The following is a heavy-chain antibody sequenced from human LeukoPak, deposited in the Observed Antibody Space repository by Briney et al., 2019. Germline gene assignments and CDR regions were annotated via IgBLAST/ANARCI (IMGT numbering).Heavy chain of an antibody. CDR3: ARGGSGNFYY. D-gene: IGHD1-26*01. CDR1: GFTFSGYW. Sequence: GGSLRLSCTASGFTFSGYWMNWVRQAPGKGVVWVSRIGSDGSSTTYAASVKGRFTISRDNANNTLYLQMTSLRAEDTAVYYCARGGSGNFYYWGQGTLVTVSS. CDR2: IGSDGSST. V-gene: IGHV3-74*03. J-gene: IGHJ4*02.